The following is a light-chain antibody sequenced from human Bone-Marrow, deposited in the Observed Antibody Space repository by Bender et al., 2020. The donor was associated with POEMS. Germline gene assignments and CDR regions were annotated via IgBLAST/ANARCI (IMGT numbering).Light chain of an antibody. V-gene: IGLV1-44*01. CDR1: SSNIGTNP. J-gene: IGLJ3*02. CDR3: AAWEDSLNGWV. Sequence: QSVLTQPPSAPGTPGQRATISCSGSSSNIGTNPVNWYQQLPGTAPKLLIYINNQRPSGVPDRFSGSKSGTSASLAISGLQSEDEADYYCAAWEDSLNGWVFGGGTKLTVL. CDR2: INN.